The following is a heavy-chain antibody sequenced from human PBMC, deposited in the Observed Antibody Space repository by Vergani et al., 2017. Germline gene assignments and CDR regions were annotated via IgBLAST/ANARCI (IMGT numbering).Heavy chain of an antibody. V-gene: IGHV4-59*01. CDR2: MYYSGST. CDR3: ASLPAAFPEYFQH. CDR1: GGSISSYY. Sequence: QVQLQESGPGLVKPSETLSLTCTVSGGSISSYYWSWIRQPPGNQLEWIGYMYYSGSTNYNPSLKSRVTIAVATSKNQFSLKLSSVTAADTAVYYCASLPAAFPEYFQHWGQGTLVTVAS. J-gene: IGHJ1*01. D-gene: IGHD2-2*01.